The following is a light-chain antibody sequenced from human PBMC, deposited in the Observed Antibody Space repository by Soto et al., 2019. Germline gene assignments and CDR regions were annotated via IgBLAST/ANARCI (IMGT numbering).Light chain of an antibody. V-gene: IGLV2-11*01. CDR2: DVS. J-gene: IGLJ1*01. CDR1: SSDVGGYNY. Sequence: LTQPRAVPGSPGQSVTISCTGTSSDVGGYNYVSWYQQHPGKAPKLMIYDVSKRPSGVRDRFSGSKSGHKASLPISGLQAENEADYYCFSYAGRYTIDIYGTGLHVTVL. CDR3: FSYAGRYTIDI.